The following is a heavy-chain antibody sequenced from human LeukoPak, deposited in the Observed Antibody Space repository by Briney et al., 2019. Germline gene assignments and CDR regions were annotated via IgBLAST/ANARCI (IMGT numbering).Heavy chain of an antibody. CDR1: GGSFSGYY. CDR2: INHSGST. Sequence: SETLSLTCAVYGGSFSGYYWSWIRQPPGKGLEWMGEINHSGSTNYNPSLKSRVTISVDTSKNQFSLKLSFVTAADTAVYYCARRSSGWYKYIDYWGQGTLVTVSS. J-gene: IGHJ4*02. V-gene: IGHV4-34*01. D-gene: IGHD6-19*01. CDR3: ARRSSGWYKYIDY.